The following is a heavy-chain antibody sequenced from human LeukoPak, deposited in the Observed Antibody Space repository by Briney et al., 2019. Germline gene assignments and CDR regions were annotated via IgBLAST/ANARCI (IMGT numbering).Heavy chain of an antibody. V-gene: IGHV3-7*01. J-gene: IGHJ6*03. CDR3: AGSSSEDYYMDV. Sequence: PGGSLRLSCAASGFTFSSYGMSWVRQAPGKGLEWVANIKKDGSEKYYVDSVKGRFTISRDNAKDSLYLQMNSLRAEDTAVYYCAGSSSEDYYMDVWGKGTTVTVSS. D-gene: IGHD3-22*01. CDR2: IKKDGSEK. CDR1: GFTFSSYG.